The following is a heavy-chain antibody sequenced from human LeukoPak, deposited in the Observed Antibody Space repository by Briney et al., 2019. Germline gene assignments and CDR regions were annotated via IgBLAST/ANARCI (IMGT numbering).Heavy chain of an antibody. D-gene: IGHD6-19*01. CDR2: IYHSGNT. J-gene: IGHJ4*02. CDR3: ASTRRAALAGRFDS. CDR1: GASMSSNY. Sequence: SETLSLTCNVSGASMSSNYWSWIRQPPGKGLEWIGYIYHSGNTNYSPSLESRVTMSVDESKNQFSLRVHFVSAADTAVYYCASTRRAALAGRFDSWGQGTLVTVSS. V-gene: IGHV4-4*09.